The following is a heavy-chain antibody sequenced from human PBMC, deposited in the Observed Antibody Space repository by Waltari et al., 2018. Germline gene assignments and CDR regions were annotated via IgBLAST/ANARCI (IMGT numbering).Heavy chain of an antibody. Sequence: QVQLQPWGAGLLKPSETLSLTCAVYGGSFSGYYWSWLRQPPGRGLEWMGEINQSGSTNDNPTLKGRVTKSVDTAKNQFSLKLSSVTAADTAVYYCARDRRIAARPCYYYGMDVWGQGTTVTVSS. J-gene: IGHJ6*02. D-gene: IGHD6-6*01. CDR1: GGSFSGYY. V-gene: IGHV4-34*01. CDR3: ARDRRIAARPCYYYGMDV. CDR2: INQSGST.